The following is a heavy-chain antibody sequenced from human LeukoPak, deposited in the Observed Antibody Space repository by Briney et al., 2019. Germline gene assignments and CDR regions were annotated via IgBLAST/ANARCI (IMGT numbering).Heavy chain of an antibody. CDR3: ARRRDLGTRISDY. J-gene: IGHJ4*02. Sequence: ASVTVSCETSGYTFTTYDISWVRQATGQGLELMGWMNPNSGNTGYAQKFQGRVTMTRNTSISTAYMELSSLRSEDTAVYYCARRRDLGTRISDYWGQGTLVTVSS. V-gene: IGHV1-8*01. CDR2: MNPNSGNT. D-gene: IGHD2-2*01. CDR1: GYTFTTYD.